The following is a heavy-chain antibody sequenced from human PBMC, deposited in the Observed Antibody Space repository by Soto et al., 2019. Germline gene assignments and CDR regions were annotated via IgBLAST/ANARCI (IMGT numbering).Heavy chain of an antibody. CDR2: IYYSGST. Sequence: SETLSLTCTVSSGSLSSGDYCWSWLRQPPGKGLEWIGSIYYSGSTYYNPSLKSRVTISVDTSKNQFSLKLRSVTAADTAVYYCARVVCWEEWLVEVGWFDPWGQGTLVTVSS. D-gene: IGHD3-3*01. CDR3: ARVVCWEEWLVEVGWFDP. J-gene: IGHJ5*02. V-gene: IGHV4-30-4*01. CDR1: SGSLSSGDYC.